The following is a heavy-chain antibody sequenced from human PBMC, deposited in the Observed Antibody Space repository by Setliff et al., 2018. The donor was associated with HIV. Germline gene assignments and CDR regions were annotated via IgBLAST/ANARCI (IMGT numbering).Heavy chain of an antibody. CDR2: IDHGGST. J-gene: IGHJ6*02. D-gene: IGHD6-13*01. Sequence: KASETLSLTCTVDSESFTNYYWSWICQRPGKGREWIGEIDHGGSTRYNPSLKRRIPMSVDTAKIQFPLRLSSVTAADTAVYYCARKQQLRSAWVASSYYYALDVWGPGTTVTVSS. CDR1: SESFTNYY. CDR3: ARKQQLRSAWVASSYYYALDV. V-gene: IGHV4-34*01.